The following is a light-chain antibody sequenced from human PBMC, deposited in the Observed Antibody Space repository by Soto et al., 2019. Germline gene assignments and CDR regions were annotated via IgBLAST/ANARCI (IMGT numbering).Light chain of an antibody. CDR2: VGTGGIVG. J-gene: IGLJ2*01. Sequence: QLVLTQQPSASASLGASVTLTCTLSSCYSNYKVDWYQQRPGKGPRFVMRVGTGGIVGSKGDGIPDRFSVLGSGLNRYLTIKNIQEEDESDYHCGADHGSGSNFVVVFGVGTQLTVL. CDR1: SCYSNYK. CDR3: GADHGSGSNFVVV. V-gene: IGLV9-49*01.